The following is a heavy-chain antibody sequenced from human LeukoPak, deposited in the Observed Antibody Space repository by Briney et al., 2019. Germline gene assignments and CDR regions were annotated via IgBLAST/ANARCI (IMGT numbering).Heavy chain of an antibody. Sequence: SETLSLTCTVSGGSISSYYWSWIRQPPGKGLEGMGYIYYSGSTKYDPSLKSRVTISVDTSKNQFSLKLSSVTAADTAVYYCARHFFVGAEDAFDIWGQGTMVTVSS. CDR1: GGSISSYY. V-gene: IGHV4-59*08. D-gene: IGHD2/OR15-2a*01. CDR2: IYYSGST. J-gene: IGHJ3*02. CDR3: ARHFFVGAEDAFDI.